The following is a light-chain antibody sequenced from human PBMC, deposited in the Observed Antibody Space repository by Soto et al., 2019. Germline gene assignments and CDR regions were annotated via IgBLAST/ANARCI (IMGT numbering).Light chain of an antibody. CDR2: ATS. V-gene: IGKV1-9*01. CDR3: QQLNSYRALT. Sequence: DIQLTQSPSFLSVSVGDRVTITCRASQGISSYLAWYQQKPGKAPKLLIYATSTLQSGVPSRFSGSGSGTEFTLTISSLQPEDFATYYCQQLNSYRALTFGGGTKV. CDR1: QGISSY. J-gene: IGKJ4*01.